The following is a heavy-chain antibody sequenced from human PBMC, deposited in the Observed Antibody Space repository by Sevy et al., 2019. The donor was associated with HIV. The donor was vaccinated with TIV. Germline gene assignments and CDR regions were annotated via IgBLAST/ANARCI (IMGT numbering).Heavy chain of an antibody. Sequence: GGSLRLSCKASGFTFSSSWMQWVRQAPGKGLEWVANIRQDGNEIYYGDSVKGRFTISRDNAKNALYLQMDGLRAEDTGLYYCARRYFDLWGQGTLVTVST. J-gene: IGHJ4*02. CDR3: ARRYFDL. V-gene: IGHV3-7*01. CDR1: GFTFSSSW. CDR2: IRQDGNEI.